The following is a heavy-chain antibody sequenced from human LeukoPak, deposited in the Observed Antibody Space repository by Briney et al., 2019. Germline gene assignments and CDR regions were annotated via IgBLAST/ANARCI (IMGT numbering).Heavy chain of an antibody. V-gene: IGHV3-53*01. CDR3: AREWGFDI. J-gene: IGHJ3*02. Sequence: GGSLRLSCAASGFTVSSNYMSWVRQAPGKGLDWVSIIYSGGTTYYADSVKGRFTLSRDNSKNTLYLQMNSLRAEDTAVYYCAREWGFDIWGQGTMVTVSS. D-gene: IGHD1-26*01. CDR2: IYSGGTT. CDR1: GFTVSSNY.